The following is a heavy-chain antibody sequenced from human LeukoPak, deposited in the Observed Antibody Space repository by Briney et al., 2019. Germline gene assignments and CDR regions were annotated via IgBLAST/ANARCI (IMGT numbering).Heavy chain of an antibody. V-gene: IGHV3-21*01. CDR1: SFIFSSYH. CDR2: ISSSNSFI. Sequence: GGPLRLSCEASSFIFSSYHMPWFRRPPGKGRGWFYPISSSNSFIYYADSMKGRFTISRDNAKNSLYLQMNSLRAEDTAVYYCARGTNWSPLDFDYWGQGTLVTVSS. D-gene: IGHD1-20*01. J-gene: IGHJ4*02. CDR3: ARGTNWSPLDFDY.